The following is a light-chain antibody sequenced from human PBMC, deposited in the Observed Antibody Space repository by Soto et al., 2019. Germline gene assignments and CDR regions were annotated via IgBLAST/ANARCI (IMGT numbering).Light chain of an antibody. CDR2: AVS. Sequence: DIQLTQSPSSLSASVRDRVTITCRASQILGSSLYWYQQRPGEAPTLLVFAVSSLPRGVPSRFGGSGSGTDFSLTIYSLQPEDFATYYCQQTHSFPWTFGQGTKVDIK. V-gene: IGKV1-39*01. CDR1: QILGSS. CDR3: QQTHSFPWT. J-gene: IGKJ1*01.